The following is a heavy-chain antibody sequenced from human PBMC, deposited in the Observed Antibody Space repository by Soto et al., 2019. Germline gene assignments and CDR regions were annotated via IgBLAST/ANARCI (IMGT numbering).Heavy chain of an antibody. CDR2: ISDSGTT. V-gene: IGHV3-23*01. CDR3: AKGGEGSCSRASCLYFSDS. Sequence: EVQLLDSGGGLVQPGGSLRLSCAASGFTFRTYAMSWVRQAPGKGLEWVSPISDSGTTYYANSVKGRFTISRDNSRNTLDLQMNSLRVEDTAVYYCAKGGEGSCSRASCLYFSDSWGQGTLVTVSS. J-gene: IGHJ5*02. CDR1: GFTFRTYA. D-gene: IGHD2-15*01.